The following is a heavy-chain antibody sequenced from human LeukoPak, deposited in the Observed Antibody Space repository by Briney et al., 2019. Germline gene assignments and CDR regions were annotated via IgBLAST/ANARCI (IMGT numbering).Heavy chain of an antibody. CDR3: AKDRYYFDY. V-gene: IGHV3-23*01. Sequence: GGSMRLSCAASGFTFSSYSMNWVRQAPGKGLEWVSAISGSGGSTYYADSVKGRFTISRDNSKNTLYLQMNSLRAEDTAVYYCAKDRYYFDYWGQGTLVTVSS. CDR1: GFTFSSYS. J-gene: IGHJ4*02. CDR2: ISGSGGST.